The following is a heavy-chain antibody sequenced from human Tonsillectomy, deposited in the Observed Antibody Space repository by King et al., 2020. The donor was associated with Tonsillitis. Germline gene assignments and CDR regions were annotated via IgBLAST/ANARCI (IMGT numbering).Heavy chain of an antibody. CDR3: AREIGAATRTYYYYYMDV. J-gene: IGHJ6*03. D-gene: IGHD6-6*01. CDR2: ISSSGSTI. CDR1: GFTFSSYE. Sequence: QLVQSGGGLVQPGGSLRLSCAASGFTFSSYEMNWVRQAPGKGLEWVSYISSSGSTIYYADSVKGRFTIYRDNAKNSLYLQMNSLRDEDTAVYYCAREIGAATRTYYYYYMDVWGKGTTVTVSS. V-gene: IGHV3-48*03.